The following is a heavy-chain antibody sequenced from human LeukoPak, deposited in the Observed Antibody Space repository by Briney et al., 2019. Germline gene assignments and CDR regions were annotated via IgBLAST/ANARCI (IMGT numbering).Heavy chain of an antibody. D-gene: IGHD6-13*01. V-gene: IGHV1-24*01. Sequence: ASVKVSCKVSGYTLTEFSMHWVREAPGKGLEWMGGFAPECGETIYAEKLEGRVTMTGDTSTDTAYMEQRSLRSEDTAVYYCATGRRKASTGYSRRWMGSPGKDGMDVGGQGTTVTVS. CDR3: ATGRRKASTGYSRRWMGSPGKDGMDV. J-gene: IGHJ6*02. CDR1: GYTLTEFS. CDR2: FAPECGET.